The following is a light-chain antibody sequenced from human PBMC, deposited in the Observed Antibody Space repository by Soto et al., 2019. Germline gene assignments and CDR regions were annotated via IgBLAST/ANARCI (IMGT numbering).Light chain of an antibody. V-gene: IGKV3-20*01. CDR3: QQFSRPPLT. J-gene: IGKJ4*01. Sequence: EIVLTQSPGTLSLSPGERATLSCRASQSIASSYLAWYQQKPGQPPRLLLYRTFNSATGIPDRFSGSGSGTDFTLTISGREPEDFAVYFCQQFSRPPLTFGAGTKV. CDR2: RTF. CDR1: QSIASSY.